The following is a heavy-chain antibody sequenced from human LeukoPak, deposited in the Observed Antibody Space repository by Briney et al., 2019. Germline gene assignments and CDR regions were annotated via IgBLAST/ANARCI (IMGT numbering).Heavy chain of an antibody. CDR1: GGTFSSYA. Sequence: SVKVSCKASGGTFSSYAISWVRQAPGQGLEWMGGIIPIFGTANYAQKFQGRVTITTDESTSTAYMELSSLRSEDTAVYYCARADYGGVLNYYYYMDVRGKGTTVTVSS. D-gene: IGHD4-23*01. CDR2: IIPIFGTA. J-gene: IGHJ6*03. V-gene: IGHV1-69*05. CDR3: ARADYGGVLNYYYYMDV.